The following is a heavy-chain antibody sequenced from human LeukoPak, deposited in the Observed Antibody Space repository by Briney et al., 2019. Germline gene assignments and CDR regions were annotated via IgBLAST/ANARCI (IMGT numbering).Heavy chain of an antibody. J-gene: IGHJ4*02. D-gene: IGHD3-22*01. CDR1: GFTFSNYW. Sequence: GGSLRLSCAASGFTFSNYWMHWVCQVPGKGLVWVSRIKSDGSSTSYADSVKGRFTISRDNAKNTLYLQINSLRAEDTAVYYCARANYYDSKDYWGQGTLVTVSS. CDR3: ARANYYDSKDY. V-gene: IGHV3-74*01. CDR2: IKSDGSST.